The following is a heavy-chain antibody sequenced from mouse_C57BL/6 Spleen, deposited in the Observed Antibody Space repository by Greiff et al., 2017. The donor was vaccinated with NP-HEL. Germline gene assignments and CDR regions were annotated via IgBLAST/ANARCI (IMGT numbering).Heavy chain of an antibody. Sequence: VQLQQPGAELVKPGASVKLSCKASGSTFTSYWMQWVKQRPGQGLEWIGEIDPSDSYTNYNQKFKGKATLTVDTSSSTAYMQLSSLTSEDSAVYYCARQLGRYAMDYWGQGTSVTVSS. V-gene: IGHV1-50*01. CDR3: ARQLGRYAMDY. CDR2: IDPSDSYT. J-gene: IGHJ4*01. CDR1: GSTFTSYW. D-gene: IGHD4-1*02.